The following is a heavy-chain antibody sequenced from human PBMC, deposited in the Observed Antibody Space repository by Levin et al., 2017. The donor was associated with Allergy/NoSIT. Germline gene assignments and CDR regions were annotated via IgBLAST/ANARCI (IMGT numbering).Heavy chain of an antibody. CDR3: VRGGAGGWYNP. Sequence: PGESLKISCVASGFAFSGSSIHWVRQASGKGLEWVGRIGYNAASYATIYTESMKGRFIISRDDSKDTAYLQIHSLKIEDTAVYYCVRGGAGGWYNPWGQGTLVTVSS. CDR1: GFAFSGSS. D-gene: IGHD1-26*01. CDR2: IGYNAASYAT. J-gene: IGHJ5*02. V-gene: IGHV3-73*01.